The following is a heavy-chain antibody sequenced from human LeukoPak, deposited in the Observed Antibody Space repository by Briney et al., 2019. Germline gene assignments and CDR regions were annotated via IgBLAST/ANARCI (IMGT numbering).Heavy chain of an antibody. CDR3: AGSIAARYYFDY. CDR1: GGSISSYY. V-gene: IGHV4-59*08. J-gene: IGHJ4*02. Sequence: PSETLSLTCTVSGGSISSYYWSWIRQPPGKGLEWIGYIYYSGSTNYNPSLKSRVTISVDTSKNQFSLKLSSVTAADTAVYYCAGSIAARYYFDYWGQGTLVTVSS. CDR2: IYYSGST. D-gene: IGHD6-6*01.